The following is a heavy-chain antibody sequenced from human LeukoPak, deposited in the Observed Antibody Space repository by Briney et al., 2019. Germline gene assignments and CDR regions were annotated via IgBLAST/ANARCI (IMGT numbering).Heavy chain of an antibody. CDR1: GFTFSSYA. Sequence: GGSLRLSCAASGFTFSSYAMSWVRQAPGKGLEWVSAISGSGGSTYYADSVKGRFTISRDNSKNTPYLQMNSLRAVDTAVYYGAKALRVTATKNYFDYWGQGTLVTVSS. V-gene: IGHV3-23*01. J-gene: IGHJ4*02. CDR3: AKALRVTATKNYFDY. CDR2: ISGSGGST. D-gene: IGHD2-21*02.